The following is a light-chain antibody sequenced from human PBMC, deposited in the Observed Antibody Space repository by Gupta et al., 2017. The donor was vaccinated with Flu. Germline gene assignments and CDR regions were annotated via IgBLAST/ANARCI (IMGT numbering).Light chain of an antibody. J-gene: IGKJ1*01. CDR3: MQALQTPPS. CDR2: LGS. Sequence: VTPGEPASISCRSSQSLLHGNGYNYLDWYLQKPGQAPQVLIYLGSNRASGVPDRFSGSGSGTDFTLKISRVEAEDVGVYYCMQALQTPPSFGQGTKVEIK. V-gene: IGKV2-28*01. CDR1: QSLLHGNGYNY.